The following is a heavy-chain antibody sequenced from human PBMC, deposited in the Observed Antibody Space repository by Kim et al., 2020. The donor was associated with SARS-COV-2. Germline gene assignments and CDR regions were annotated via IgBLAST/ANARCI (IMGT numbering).Heavy chain of an antibody. J-gene: IGHJ6*02. CDR2: IIPILGIA. V-gene: IGHV1-69*02. CDR1: GGTFSSYT. Sequence: SVKVSCKASGGTFSSYTISWVRQAPGQGLEWMGRIIPILGIANYAQKFQGRVTITADKSTSTAYMELSSLRSEDTAVYYCARSLLDYDILTGYQDYYYYYGMDVWGQGTTVTVSS. D-gene: IGHD3-9*01. CDR3: ARSLLDYDILTGYQDYYYYYGMDV.